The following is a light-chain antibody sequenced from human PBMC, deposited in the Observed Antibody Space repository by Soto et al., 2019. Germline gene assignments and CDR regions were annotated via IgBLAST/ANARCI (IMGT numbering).Light chain of an antibody. V-gene: IGLV1-40*01. CDR3: QTYDSSLSGSGV. CDR1: SSNIGADYD. J-gene: IGLJ3*02. Sequence: QSVLTQPPSVSGAPGQRVTISCTGSSSNIGADYDVHWYQQLPGTAPKLLIYGNTIRPSGVPDRFSASKSGTSASLAITGLQAEDEADYFCQTYDSSLSGSGVFGGGTKLTVL. CDR2: GNT.